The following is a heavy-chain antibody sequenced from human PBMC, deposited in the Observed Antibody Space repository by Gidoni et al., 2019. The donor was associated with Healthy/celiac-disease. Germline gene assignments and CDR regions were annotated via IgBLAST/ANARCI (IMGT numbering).Heavy chain of an antibody. V-gene: IGHV3-23*01. D-gene: IGHD7-27*01. CDR2: ISGSGGST. J-gene: IGHJ4*02. CDR3: AKGGWGTLTIDY. Sequence: EVQLLESGGGLVQPGGSLRLSCAASGFPFSSYAMSWVRQAPGKGLEWVSAISGSGGSTYYADSVKGRFTISRDNSKNTLYLQMNSLRAEDTAVYYCAKGGWGTLTIDYWGQGTLVTVSS. CDR1: GFPFSSYA.